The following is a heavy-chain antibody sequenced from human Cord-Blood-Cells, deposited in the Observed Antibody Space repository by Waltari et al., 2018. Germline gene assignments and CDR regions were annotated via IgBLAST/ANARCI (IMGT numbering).Heavy chain of an antibody. Sequence: QVQLVQSGAEVKKPGSSVKVSCKASGGTFSSYAISWVRQAPGQGLEWMGGIIPICGTANYAQKVQGRVTITADESTSTAYMELSSLRSEDTAVYYCARGSQSSGWLEGGNYWGQGTLVTVSS. D-gene: IGHD6-19*01. J-gene: IGHJ4*02. CDR3: ARGSQSSGWLEGGNY. V-gene: IGHV1-69*01. CDR2: IIPICGTA. CDR1: GGTFSSYA.